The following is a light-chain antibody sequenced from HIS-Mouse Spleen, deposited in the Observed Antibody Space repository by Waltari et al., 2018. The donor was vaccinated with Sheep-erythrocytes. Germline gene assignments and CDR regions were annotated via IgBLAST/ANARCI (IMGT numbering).Light chain of an antibody. CDR1: KLGDKY. Sequence: SYELTQPPSVSVSPGQTASITCPGDKLGDKYACWYQQKPGQSPVLVIYQDSKRPSGVHERFSGSNSGNTATLTISETQAMDEADYCCQAWDSSVVFGGGTKLTVL. J-gene: IGLJ2*01. V-gene: IGLV3-1*01. CDR3: QAWDSSVV. CDR2: QDS.